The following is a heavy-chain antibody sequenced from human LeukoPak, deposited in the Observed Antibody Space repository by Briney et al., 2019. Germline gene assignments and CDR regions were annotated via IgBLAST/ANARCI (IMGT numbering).Heavy chain of an antibody. J-gene: IGHJ5*02. CDR3: ARVLYDSSGYSYVPNWIDP. CDR2: IKQDGSEK. CDR1: GFTFSTYW. D-gene: IGHD3-22*01. V-gene: IGHV3-7*01. Sequence: PGGSLRLSCAASGFTFSTYWMSWVRQAPGKGLEWVANIKQDGSEKYYVDSVKGRFTISRDNAKNSLYLQMNSLRAGDTAVYYCARVLYDSSGYSYVPNWIDPWGQGTLVTVSS.